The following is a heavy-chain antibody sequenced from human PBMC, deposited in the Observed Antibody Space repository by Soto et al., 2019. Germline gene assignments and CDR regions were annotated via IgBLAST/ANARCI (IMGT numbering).Heavy chain of an antibody. D-gene: IGHD3-22*01. Sequence: GGSLRLSCAASGFTFSSYSMNWVRQAPGKGLEWVSSISSSSSYIYYADSVKGRFTISRDNAKNSLYLQMNSLRAEDTAVYYCARTYYYDSSGYFYFDYWGQGTLVTVSS. J-gene: IGHJ4*02. CDR2: ISSSSSYI. CDR1: GFTFSSYS. V-gene: IGHV3-21*01. CDR3: ARTYYYDSSGYFYFDY.